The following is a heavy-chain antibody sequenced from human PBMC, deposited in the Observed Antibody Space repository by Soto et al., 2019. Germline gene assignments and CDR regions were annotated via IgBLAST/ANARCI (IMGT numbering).Heavy chain of an antibody. CDR1: GSTFSSYS. V-gene: IGHV3-48*04. CDR3: ARDRDWAFDY. D-gene: IGHD3-9*01. Sequence: PGGSLRLSCVASGSTFSSYSMVWVRQAPGKGLEWVSYIFASSTTIYYADSVKGRFTVSRDNAQNSLFLLMNSLRAEDTAVYYCARDRDWAFDYWGRGTLVTVSS. J-gene: IGHJ4*02. CDR2: IFASSTTI.